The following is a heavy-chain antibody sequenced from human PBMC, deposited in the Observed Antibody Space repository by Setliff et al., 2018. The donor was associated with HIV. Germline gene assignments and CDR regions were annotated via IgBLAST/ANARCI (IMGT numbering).Heavy chain of an antibody. D-gene: IGHD1-7*01. CDR3: ARIRGKLEVPATGSGIYHYYGMDV. V-gene: IGHV2-5*01. CDR2: IYWNDDK. Sequence: GSGPTLVNPTQTLTLTCTFSGFSLSTVGVSVGWIRQPPGKALECLGLIYWNDDKRYSPSLKSRLTITKDTSKNQVVLTMTNMDPVDTATYFCARIRGKLEVPATGSGIYHYYGMDVWGQGTTVTVSS. CDR1: GFSLSTVGVS. J-gene: IGHJ6*02.